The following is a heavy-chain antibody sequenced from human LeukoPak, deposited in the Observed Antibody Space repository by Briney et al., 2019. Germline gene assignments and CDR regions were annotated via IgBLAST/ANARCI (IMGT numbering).Heavy chain of an antibody. V-gene: IGHV3-33*01. D-gene: IGHD3-10*01. CDR3: AREFFGSGRCPDY. CDR1: GFTFSSYA. CDR2: VWHDGSNR. J-gene: IGHJ4*02. Sequence: PGTSLRLSCTAPGFTFSSYAIHWIRQAPGKGLEWVALVWHDGSNRYYSEAVKGRFTISRDNSKNTVYLQINSLRAEDTVVYYCAREFFGSGRCPDYWGQGTRVTVSS.